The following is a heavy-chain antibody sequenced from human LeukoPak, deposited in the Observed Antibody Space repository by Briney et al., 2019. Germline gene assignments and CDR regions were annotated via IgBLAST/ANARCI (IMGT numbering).Heavy chain of an antibody. V-gene: IGHV4-30-4*01. J-gene: IGHJ3*02. CDR3: ARGSLITGDAFDI. CDR1: GGSISSGDYY. CDR2: IYYSGST. Sequence: SQTLSLTCTVSGGSISSGDYYWSWIRQPPGKGLEWIGYIYYSGSTYYNPSLKSRVTISVDTSKNQFSLKLSSVTAADTAVYYCARGSLITGDAFDIWGQGTMVTVSS. D-gene: IGHD1-14*01.